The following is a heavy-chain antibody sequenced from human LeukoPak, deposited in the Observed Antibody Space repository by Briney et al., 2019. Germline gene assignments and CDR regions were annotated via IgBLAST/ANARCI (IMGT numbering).Heavy chain of an antibody. CDR3: ASTGYSSGLDY. CDR2: IYSGGST. V-gene: IGHV3-53*01. Sequence: QTGGSLRLSCAASGFTVSSNYMSWVRQAPGKGLEWVSVIYSGGSTYYADSVRGRFTISRDNSKNTLYLQMNSLRAEDTAVYYCASTGYSSGLDYWGQGTLVTVSS. CDR1: GFTVSSNY. D-gene: IGHD6-19*01. J-gene: IGHJ4*02.